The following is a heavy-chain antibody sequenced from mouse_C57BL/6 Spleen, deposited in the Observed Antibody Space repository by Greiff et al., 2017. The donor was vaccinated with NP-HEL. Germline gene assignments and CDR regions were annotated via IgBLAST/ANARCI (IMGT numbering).Heavy chain of an antibody. CDR3: ARGVRRKNFDY. Sequence: QVQLQQSGAELVMPGASVKLSCKASGYTFTSYWMHWVKQRPGQGLEWIGEIDPSDSYTNYNQKFKGKSTLTVDKSSSTAYMQLSSLTSEDSAVYYCARGVRRKNFDYWGQGTTLTVSS. CDR1: GYTFTSYW. CDR2: IDPSDSYT. J-gene: IGHJ2*01. V-gene: IGHV1-69*01.